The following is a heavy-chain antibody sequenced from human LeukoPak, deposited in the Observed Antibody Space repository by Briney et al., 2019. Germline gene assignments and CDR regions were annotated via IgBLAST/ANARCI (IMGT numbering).Heavy chain of an antibody. CDR1: GGSIRPYF. CDR3: AKTGRPNNSGWYRWFDP. V-gene: IGHV4-4*09. CDR2: ICNSGGT. D-gene: IGHD6-19*01. Sequence: SETLSLTCTVSGGSIRPYFWSWIRQPPGKGLEWIGCICNSGGTNYNPSLKSRVTISVDTSKNQFSLNLSSVTAADTAVYYCAKTGRPNNSGWYRWFDPWGQGTLVTVSS. J-gene: IGHJ5*02.